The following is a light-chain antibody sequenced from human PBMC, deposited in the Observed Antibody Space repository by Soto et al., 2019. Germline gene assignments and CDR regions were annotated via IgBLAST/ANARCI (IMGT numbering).Light chain of an antibody. CDR3: QQYNRFPWT. V-gene: IGKV1-17*02. CDR2: KAS. J-gene: IGKJ1*01. CDR1: QGIRID. Sequence: DIQITQSPSSLSSSVPDRFTITCLASQGIRIDLGWYQQKPGKAPNLLIYKASSLQSGVPSRFSGSGSGTDFTLTITNLQPDDSATYSCQQYNRFPWTFGQGTKVDNK.